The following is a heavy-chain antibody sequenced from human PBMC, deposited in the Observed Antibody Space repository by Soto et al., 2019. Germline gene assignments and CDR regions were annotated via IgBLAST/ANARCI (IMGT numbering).Heavy chain of an antibody. Sequence: SETLSLTCTVYGGSLSDTGYCWGWIRQPPGRGLEWIASSYFSGTSYYNPSLESRITISVDTSKKQFSLRLNSVTAADTAVYFCARLRLRYFDTGTSDPSAATWFDPWGQGTLVTVSS. CDR2: SYFSGTS. CDR3: ARLRLRYFDTGTSDPSAATWFDP. D-gene: IGHD1-7*01. J-gene: IGHJ5*02. V-gene: IGHV4-39*01. CDR1: GGSLSDTGYC.